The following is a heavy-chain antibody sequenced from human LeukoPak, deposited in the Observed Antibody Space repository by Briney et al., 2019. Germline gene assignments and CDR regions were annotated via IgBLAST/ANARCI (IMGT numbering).Heavy chain of an antibody. V-gene: IGHV3-7*01. D-gene: IGHD3-3*01. CDR1: GFSFSYYW. CDR2: IKQDGSEK. CDR3: ARDAEVGTLFGVLSRYNWFDP. J-gene: IGHJ5*02. Sequence: GGSLRLSCAASGFSFSYYWMSWVRQAPGKGLEWVANIKQDGSEKYYVDSVKGRFTISRDNAQKSLYLQMSSLRAEDTAVYYCARDAEVGTLFGVLSRYNWFDPWGQGALVTVSS.